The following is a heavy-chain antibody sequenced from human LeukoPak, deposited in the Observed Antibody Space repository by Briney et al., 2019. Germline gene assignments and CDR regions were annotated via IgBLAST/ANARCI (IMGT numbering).Heavy chain of an antibody. D-gene: IGHD3-10*01. CDR2: IYHSGST. CDR3: ARVGRSGYYYGPGSYHFDY. J-gene: IGHJ4*02. CDR1: NYSIVSGYY. Sequence: PSETLSLTCTVSNYSIVSGYYWGWVRQPPGKGLEWIGSIYHSGSTYYNPSLKSRVTISVDTSKNQFSLKLSSVTAADTAVYYCARVGRSGYYYGPGSYHFDYWGQGTLVTVSS. V-gene: IGHV4-38-2*02.